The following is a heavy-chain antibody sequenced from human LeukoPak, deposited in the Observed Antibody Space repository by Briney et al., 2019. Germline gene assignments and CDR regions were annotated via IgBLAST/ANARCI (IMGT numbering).Heavy chain of an antibody. CDR2: ISYDGSNK. J-gene: IGHJ4*02. Sequence: PGGSLRLSCAASGFTFSSYAMHWVRQAPGKGLEWVAVISYDGSNKYYADSVKGRFTISRDNSKNTLYLQMNSLRAEDTAVYYCARGERDTYYYDSSGYYQFDYWGQGTLVTVSS. V-gene: IGHV3-30*04. CDR3: ARGERDTYYYDSSGYYQFDY. D-gene: IGHD3-22*01. CDR1: GFTFSSYA.